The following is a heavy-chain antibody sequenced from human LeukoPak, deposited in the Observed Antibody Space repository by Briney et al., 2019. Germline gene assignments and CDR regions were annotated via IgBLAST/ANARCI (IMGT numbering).Heavy chain of an antibody. CDR2: INPNSGGT. CDR1: GCTFTGYY. J-gene: IGHJ5*02. V-gene: IGHV1-2*06. D-gene: IGHD3-16*02. CDR3: ARTLRFGELASPFDP. Sequence: ASVEVSCKASGCTFTGYYMHWVRQDPGQGLEWMGRINPNSGGTNYAQKFQGRVTMTRDTSTSTVYMELSSLRSEDTAVYYCARTLRFGELASPFDPWGQGTLVTVSS.